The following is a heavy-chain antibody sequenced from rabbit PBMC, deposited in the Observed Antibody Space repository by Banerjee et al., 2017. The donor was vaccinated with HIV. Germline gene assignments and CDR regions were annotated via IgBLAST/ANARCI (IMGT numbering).Heavy chain of an antibody. J-gene: IGHJ6*01. CDR1: GMDFNSYYY. V-gene: IGHV1S40*01. Sequence: QSLEESGGGLVKPGGTLTLTCKASGMDFNSYYYMCWVRQAPGKGLEWIACINTSSADTVYASWAKGRFTISKTSSTTVTLQMTSLTAADTATYFCARDADYANYGYPRGYGMDLWGQGTLVTVS. CDR2: INTSSADT. D-gene: IGHD6-1*01. CDR3: ARDADYANYGYPRGYGMDL.